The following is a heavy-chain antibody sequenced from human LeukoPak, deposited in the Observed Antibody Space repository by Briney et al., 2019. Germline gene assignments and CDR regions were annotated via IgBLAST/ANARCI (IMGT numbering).Heavy chain of an antibody. Sequence: PWGSLRLSCAASGFTFSSYAMSWVRQAPGKGLEWVSAISGSGGSTYYADSVKGRFTISRDNSKNTLYLQMNSLRAEDTAVYYCAKANDSSGYYYPFDYWGQGTLVTVSS. CDR1: GFTFSSYA. V-gene: IGHV3-23*01. CDR3: AKANDSSGYYYPFDY. D-gene: IGHD3-22*01. J-gene: IGHJ4*02. CDR2: ISGSGGST.